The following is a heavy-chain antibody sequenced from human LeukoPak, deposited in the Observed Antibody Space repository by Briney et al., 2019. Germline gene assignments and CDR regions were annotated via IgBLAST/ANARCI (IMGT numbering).Heavy chain of an antibody. J-gene: IGHJ4*02. V-gene: IGHV4-59*08. CDR1: GGSISSYY. Sequence: PSETLSLTCTVSGGSISSYYWSWIRQPPGKGLEWIGYIFYSGGTSYNPSLKSRVTISLDTSKNQFSLKLNSMTTTDTAVYYCASQMSGTSVSYWGQGTLVTVSS. CDR2: IFYSGGT. D-gene: IGHD2-2*01. CDR3: ASQMSGTSVSY.